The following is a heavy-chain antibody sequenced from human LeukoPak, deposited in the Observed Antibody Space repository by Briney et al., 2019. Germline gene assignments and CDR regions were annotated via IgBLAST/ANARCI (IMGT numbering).Heavy chain of an antibody. D-gene: IGHD6-13*01. CDR3: ARGPQLAPFDY. V-gene: IGHV4-34*01. CDR2: INHSGST. J-gene: IGHJ4*02. CDR1: GGSFSGYY. Sequence: SETLSLTCAVYGGSFSGYYWSWIRQPPGKGLEWIGEINHSGSTNYNPSLKSRVTISVDTSKNQFSLKLSSVTAADTAVYYCARGPQLAPFDYWGQGTLVTVSS.